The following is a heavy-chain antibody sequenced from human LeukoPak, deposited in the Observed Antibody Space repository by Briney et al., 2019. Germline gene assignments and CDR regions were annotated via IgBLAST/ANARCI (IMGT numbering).Heavy chain of an antibody. D-gene: IGHD5-24*01. CDR1: GYTFTSYY. V-gene: IGHV1-46*01. J-gene: IGHJ6*02. Sequence: GASVKVSCKASGYTFTSYYMHWVRQAPGQGLEWMGIINPSGGSTSYAQKFQGRVTMTRDTSTSTVYMELSSLRSEDTAVYYCARAPVEMAVLGHYYYGMDVWGQGTTVTVSS. CDR3: ARAPVEMAVLGHYYYGMDV. CDR2: INPSGGST.